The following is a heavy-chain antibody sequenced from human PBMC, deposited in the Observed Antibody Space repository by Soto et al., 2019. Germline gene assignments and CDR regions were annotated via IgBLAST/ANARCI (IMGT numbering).Heavy chain of an antibody. D-gene: IGHD3-22*01. Sequence: QLQLQESGPGLVKPSETLSLTCTVSGGSISSSSYYWGWIRQPPGKGLEWIGSIYYSGSTYYNPSLKSRVTISVDTSKNQFSLKLSSVTAADTAVYYCARLRNYYDSSGYFYYWYFDLWGRGTLVTVSS. CDR2: IYYSGST. J-gene: IGHJ2*01. CDR3: ARLRNYYDSSGYFYYWYFDL. V-gene: IGHV4-39*01. CDR1: GGSISSSSYY.